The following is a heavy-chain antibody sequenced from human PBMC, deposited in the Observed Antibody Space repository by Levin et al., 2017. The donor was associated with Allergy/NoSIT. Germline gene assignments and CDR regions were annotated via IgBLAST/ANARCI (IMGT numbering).Heavy chain of an antibody. V-gene: IGHV4-39*02. CDR2: IYNSGST. CDR1: GGSISSSSYY. CDR3: ARDQGYCTSSSCHGMAFDI. J-gene: IGHJ3*02. D-gene: IGHD2-2*01. Sequence: SETLSLTCTVSGGSISSSSYYWGWIRQPPGKGLEWIGNIYNSGSTSYNPSLKSRVTISVDTSKNQFSLKLSAVTAADAAVYYWARDQGYCTSSSCHGMAFDIWGQGTVVTVSS.